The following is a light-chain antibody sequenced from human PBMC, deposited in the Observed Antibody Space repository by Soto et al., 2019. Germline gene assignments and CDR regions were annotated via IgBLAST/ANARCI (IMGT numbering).Light chain of an antibody. CDR3: KHYNSYSEA. CDR1: QTISSW. Sequence: DIQMTQYPSTLSASVGDRVTITCRASQTISSWLAWYQQKPGKAPKLLIYKASTLKSGVPSRFSGSGSGTEFTLTISSLQPDDFATYYCKHYNSYSEAFGQGTKVDIK. J-gene: IGKJ1*01. CDR2: KAS. V-gene: IGKV1-5*03.